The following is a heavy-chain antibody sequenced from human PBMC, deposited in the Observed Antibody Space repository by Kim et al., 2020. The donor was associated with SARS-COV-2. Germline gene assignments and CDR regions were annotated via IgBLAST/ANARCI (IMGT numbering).Heavy chain of an antibody. Sequence: SVKVSCKASGFTFTSPAVQWVRQARGQRLEWIGWIVVGSGNTNYAQKFQERVTITRDMSTSTAYMELSSLRSEDTAVYYCAAPHCSRTSCYDGFDIWGQGTMVTVSS. CDR1: GFTFTSPA. J-gene: IGHJ3*02. CDR3: AAPHCSRTSCYDGFDI. D-gene: IGHD2-2*01. V-gene: IGHV1-58*01. CDR2: IVVGSGNT.